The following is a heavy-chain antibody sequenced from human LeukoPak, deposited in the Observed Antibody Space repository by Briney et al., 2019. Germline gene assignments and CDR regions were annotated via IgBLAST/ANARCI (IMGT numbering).Heavy chain of an antibody. Sequence: PSQTLSLTCTVSGGSISSGGYYWSWIRQPPGKGLEWIGYIYHSGSTYYNPSLKSRVTISVDRSKNQFSLKLSSVTAADTAVYYCARGGGYCSSTSCSYFDYWAQGTLVTVSS. CDR2: IYHSGST. CDR3: ARGGGYCSSTSCSYFDY. CDR1: GGSISSGGYY. J-gene: IGHJ4*02. V-gene: IGHV4-30-2*01. D-gene: IGHD2-2*01.